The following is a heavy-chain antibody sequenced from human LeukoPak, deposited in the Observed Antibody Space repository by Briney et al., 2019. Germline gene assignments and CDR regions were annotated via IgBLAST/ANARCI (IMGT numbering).Heavy chain of an antibody. J-gene: IGHJ6*03. CDR1: GGSFSGYY. V-gene: IGHV4-34*01. Sequence: SETLSLTCAVYGGSFSGYYWSWIRQPPGKGLEWIGEINHSGSTNYNPSLKSRVTISVDTSKNQFSLKLSSVTAADTAVYYCARDGDSSGYPSGYYYYYMDVWGKGTTVTVSS. D-gene: IGHD3-22*01. CDR2: INHSGST. CDR3: ARDGDSSGYPSGYYYYYMDV.